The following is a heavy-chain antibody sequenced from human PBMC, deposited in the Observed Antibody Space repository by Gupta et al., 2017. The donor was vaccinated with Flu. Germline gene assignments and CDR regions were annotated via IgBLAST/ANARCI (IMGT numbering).Heavy chain of an antibody. V-gene: IGHV3-74*01. D-gene: IGHD2-2*01. J-gene: IGHJ4*02. CDR2: IDSDGSDT. CDR1: GFTFSRYW. Sequence: CAASGFTFSRYWMHWVRQAPGKGLVWVSRIDSDGSDTVYADSVKGRFTISRDNAKNTLYLQMNSLRAEDTAVYYCARTGPARDFDYWGQGTLVTVSS. CDR3: ARTGPARDFDY.